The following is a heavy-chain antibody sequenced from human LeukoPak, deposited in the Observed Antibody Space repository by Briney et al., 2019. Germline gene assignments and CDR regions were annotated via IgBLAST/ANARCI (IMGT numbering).Heavy chain of an antibody. Sequence: ASVKVSCKASSYTFTSYGISWVRQAPGRGLEWMGWISAYNGNTNYAQKLQGRVTMTTDTSTSTAYMELRSLRSDDTAVYYCARGRMAVAATGGWFDPWGQGTLVTVSS. V-gene: IGHV1-18*01. D-gene: IGHD6-19*01. CDR2: ISAYNGNT. CDR3: ARGRMAVAATGGWFDP. CDR1: SYTFTSYG. J-gene: IGHJ5*02.